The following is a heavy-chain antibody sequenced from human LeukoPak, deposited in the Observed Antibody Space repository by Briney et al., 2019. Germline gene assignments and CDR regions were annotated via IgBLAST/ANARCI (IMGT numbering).Heavy chain of an antibody. J-gene: IGHJ4*02. CDR3: AKDIFTMVRGVVDY. V-gene: IGHV3-9*01. CDR2: ISWNSGSI. D-gene: IGHD3-10*01. Sequence: GGFLKPSFSASGFNFCCYSQDLGRPAPGEGLGWGPGISWNSGSIGYADSVKGRFTISRDNAKNSLYLQMNSLRAEDTALYYCAKDIFTMVRGVVDYWGQGTLVTVSS. CDR1: GFNFCCYS.